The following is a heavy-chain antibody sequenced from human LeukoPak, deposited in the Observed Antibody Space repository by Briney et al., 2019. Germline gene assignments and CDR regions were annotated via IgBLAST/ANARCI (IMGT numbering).Heavy chain of an antibody. CDR2: INTNTGDP. V-gene: IGHV7-4-1*02. CDR1: GYTFTSYA. D-gene: IGHD3-22*01. J-gene: IGHJ4*02. Sequence: ASVKVSCKASGYTFTSYAMNWVRQAPGQGLEWMGWINTNTGDPTYAQGFTGRFVFSLDTSVSTAYLQISSLKAEDTAVYYCARIPTPWSYYDSSGYYYSPFDYWGQGTLVTVSS. CDR3: ARIPTPWSYYDSSGYYYSPFDY.